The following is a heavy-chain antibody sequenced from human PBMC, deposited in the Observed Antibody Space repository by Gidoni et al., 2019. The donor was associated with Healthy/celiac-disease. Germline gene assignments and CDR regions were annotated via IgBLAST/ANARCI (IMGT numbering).Heavy chain of an antibody. CDR1: GGTFSSYA. D-gene: IGHD2-2*02. CDR3: ARTRVDCSSTSCYTGIDGNNWFDP. Sequence: QVQLVQSGAEVKKPGSSVKVSCKASGGTFSSYAISWVRQAPGQGLEWMGGIIPIFGTANYAQKFQGRVTITADESTSTAYMELSSLRSEDTAVYYCARTRVDCSSTSCYTGIDGNNWFDPWGQGTLVTVSS. J-gene: IGHJ5*02. CDR2: IIPIFGTA. V-gene: IGHV1-69*01.